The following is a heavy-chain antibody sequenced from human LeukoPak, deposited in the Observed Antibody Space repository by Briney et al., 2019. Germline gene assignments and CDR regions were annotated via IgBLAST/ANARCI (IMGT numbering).Heavy chain of an antibody. J-gene: IGHJ4*02. Sequence: GESLRLSCAASGFTFSSYAMHWVRQAPGKGLEWVAVISYDGTNKYYADSVKGRFTISRDNSKNTLYLQMNSLRAEDTALYYCAPAGENWGQGTLVTVSS. D-gene: IGHD3-10*01. CDR1: GFTFSSYA. CDR2: ISYDGTNK. V-gene: IGHV3-30-3*01. CDR3: APAGEN.